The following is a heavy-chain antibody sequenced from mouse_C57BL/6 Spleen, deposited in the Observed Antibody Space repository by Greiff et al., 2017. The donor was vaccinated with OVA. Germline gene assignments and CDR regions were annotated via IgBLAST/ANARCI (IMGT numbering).Heavy chain of an antibody. CDR1: GYTFTSYW. J-gene: IGHJ1*03. CDR2: IHPNSGST. V-gene: IGHV1-64*01. Sequence: QVQLQQPGAELVKPGASVKLSCKASGYTFTSYWMHWVKQRPGQGLEWIGMIHPNSGSTKYNEKFKSKATLTVDKSSSTASMQLSSLTSENAAVYYCASLYCGSSLDVWGTGTTVTVSS. D-gene: IGHD1-1*01. CDR3: ASLYCGSSLDV.